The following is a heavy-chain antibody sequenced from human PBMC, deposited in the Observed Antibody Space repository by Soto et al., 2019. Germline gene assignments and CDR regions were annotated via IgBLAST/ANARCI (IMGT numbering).Heavy chain of an antibody. J-gene: IGHJ3*02. V-gene: IGHV5-51*01. Sequence: PGESLKISCKGSGYSFITYWIAWVRQMPGKGLEWMGIIYPDDSNTRYSPSFQGQVTISADKSISTAYLQWSSLKASDTAIYYCARALDSSSWYFRRAFDIWGQGTMVTVSS. D-gene: IGHD6-13*01. CDR1: GYSFITYW. CDR2: IYPDDSNT. CDR3: ARALDSSSWYFRRAFDI.